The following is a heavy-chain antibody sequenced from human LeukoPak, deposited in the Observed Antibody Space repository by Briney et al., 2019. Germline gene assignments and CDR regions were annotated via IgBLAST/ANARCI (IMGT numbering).Heavy chain of an antibody. CDR2: ISAYNGNT. CDR3: ARDTPALLLWSSYYFDY. J-gene: IGHJ4*02. CDR1: GYTFTCYY. D-gene: IGHD3-10*01. Sequence: ASVKVSCKASGYTFTCYYMHWVRQAPGQGLEWMGWISAYNGNTNYAQKLQGRVTMTTDTSTSTAYLELRSLRSDDTAVYYCARDTPALLLWSSYYFDYWGQGTLVTVSS. V-gene: IGHV1-18*04.